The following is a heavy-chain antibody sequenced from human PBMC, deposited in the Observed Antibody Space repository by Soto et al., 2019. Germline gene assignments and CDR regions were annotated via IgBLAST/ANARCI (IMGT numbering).Heavy chain of an antibody. CDR1: GGTFSSYT. CDR3: ARVEGDDYGAQRAAFDI. CDR2: INPSGGST. J-gene: IGHJ3*02. D-gene: IGHD4-17*01. Sequence: ASVKVSCKASGGTFSSYTISWVRQAPGQGLEWMGIINPSGGSTSYAQKFQGRVTMTRDTSTSTVYMELSSLRSEDTAVYYCARVEGDDYGAQRAAFDIWGQGTMVTVSS. V-gene: IGHV1-46*01.